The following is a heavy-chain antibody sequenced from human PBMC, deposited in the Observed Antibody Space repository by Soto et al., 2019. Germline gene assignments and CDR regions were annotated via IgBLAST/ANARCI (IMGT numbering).Heavy chain of an antibody. CDR2: IYYSVST. J-gene: IGHJ5*02. V-gene: IGHV4-59*01. Sequence: SETLSLTCTVSGGSISSYYWRWIRQPPGKGLGWIGYIYYSVSTNYIPSLKSRVTISVDTSKNQFSLKLSSVTAADTAVYYCARESALTFDPWGQGTLVTVSS. CDR3: ARESALTFDP. CDR1: GGSISSYY. D-gene: IGHD3-9*01.